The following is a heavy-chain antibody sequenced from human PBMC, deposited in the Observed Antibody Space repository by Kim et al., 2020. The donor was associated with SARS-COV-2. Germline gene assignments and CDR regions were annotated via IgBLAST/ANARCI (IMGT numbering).Heavy chain of an antibody. Sequence: DTGYGPSFQGQVTISADKSISTAYLQWSSLKASDSAMYYCARQSTSCYDYWGQGTLVTVSS. V-gene: IGHV5-51*01. D-gene: IGHD2-2*01. CDR2: DT. J-gene: IGHJ4*02. CDR3: ARQSTSCYDY.